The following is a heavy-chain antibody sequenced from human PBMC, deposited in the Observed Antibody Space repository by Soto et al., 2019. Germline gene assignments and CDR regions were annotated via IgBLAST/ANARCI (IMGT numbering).Heavy chain of an antibody. CDR1: GGSISSGDYY. Sequence: PSETLSLTCTVSGGSISSGDYYWSWIRQPPGKGLEWIGYIYYSGGTYYNPSLKSRVTISVDTSKNQFSLKLSSVTAADTAVYYCARDVRLQRSHYFDYWGQGTLVTVSS. V-gene: IGHV4-30-4*01. CDR3: ARDVRLQRSHYFDY. J-gene: IGHJ4*02. CDR2: IYYSGGT. D-gene: IGHD4-4*01.